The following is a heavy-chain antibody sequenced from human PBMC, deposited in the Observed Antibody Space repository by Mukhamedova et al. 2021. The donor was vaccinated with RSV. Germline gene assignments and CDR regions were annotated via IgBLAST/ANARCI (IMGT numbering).Heavy chain of an antibody. V-gene: IGHV3-30*04. CDR1: GFTFSSYA. Sequence: GFTFSSYAMHWVRQAPGKGLEWVAVISYDGSNKYYADSVKGRFTISRDNSKNTLYLQMNSLRAEDTAVYYCASDLMVVVAATRDY. CDR3: ASDLMVVVAATRDY. D-gene: IGHD2-15*01. CDR2: ISYDGSNK. J-gene: IGHJ4*01.